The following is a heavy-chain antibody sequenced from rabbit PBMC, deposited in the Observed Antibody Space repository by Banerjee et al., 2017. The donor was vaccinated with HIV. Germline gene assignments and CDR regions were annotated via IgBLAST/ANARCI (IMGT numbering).Heavy chain of an antibody. CDR3: ARAYYTYGYPAYAYGTHFNL. D-gene: IGHD6-1*01. Sequence: QSLEESGGDLVKPGASLTLTCTASGFSFSSSYWICWVRQAPGKGLEWIACIYAGGSGSTYYASWAKGRFTISKTSSTTVTLQMSSLTGADTATYFCARAYYTYGYPAYAYGTHFNLWGPGTLVTVS. CDR1: GFSFSSSYW. V-gene: IGHV1S40*01. J-gene: IGHJ4*01. CDR2: IYAGGSGST.